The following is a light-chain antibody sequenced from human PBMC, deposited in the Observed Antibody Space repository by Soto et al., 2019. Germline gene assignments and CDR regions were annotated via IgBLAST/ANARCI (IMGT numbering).Light chain of an antibody. Sequence: DIQMTQSPSSVSASIGDTVTITCRASQDISTLLAWYQQKPGKAPKLLIYGASTLESGVPSRFSGRGSGTDFTLTISSLQPEDFATYFCQQAESFPLTFDGGTKVEIK. CDR1: QDISTL. J-gene: IGKJ4*01. V-gene: IGKV1D-12*01. CDR3: QQAESFPLT. CDR2: GAS.